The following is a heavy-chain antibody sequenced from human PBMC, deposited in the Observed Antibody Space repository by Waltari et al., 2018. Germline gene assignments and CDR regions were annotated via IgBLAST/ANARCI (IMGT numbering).Heavy chain of an antibody. V-gene: IGHV1-2*02. Sequence: QVQLVQSGAEVKKPGASVKVSCKASGYTFTGYYMHWVRQAPGQGLEWMGWINPNSGGTNYAQKFQGRVTMTRDTSISTAYMELSRLRSDDTAVYYCARARGCGDSCRNWFDPWGQGTLVTVSS. CDR2: INPNSGGT. J-gene: IGHJ5*02. CDR3: ARARGCGDSCRNWFDP. CDR1: GYTFTGYY. D-gene: IGHD2-21*01.